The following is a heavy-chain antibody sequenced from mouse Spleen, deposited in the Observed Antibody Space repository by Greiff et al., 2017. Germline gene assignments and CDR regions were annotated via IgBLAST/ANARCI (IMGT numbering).Heavy chain of an antibody. Sequence: EVQLQQSGAELVRPGASVKLSCTASGFNIKDDYMHWVKQRPEQGLEWIGWIDPENGDTEYASKFQGKATITADTSSNTAYLQLSSLTSEDTAVYYCTTCYYGSRGDYFDYWGQGTTLTVSS. CDR3: TTCYYGSRGDYFDY. J-gene: IGHJ2*01. D-gene: IGHD1-1*01. CDR2: IDPENGDT. CDR1: GFNIKDDY. V-gene: IGHV14-4*01.